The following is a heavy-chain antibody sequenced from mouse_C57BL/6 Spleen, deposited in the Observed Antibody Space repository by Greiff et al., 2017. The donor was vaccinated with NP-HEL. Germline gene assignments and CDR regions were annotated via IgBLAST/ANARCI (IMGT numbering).Heavy chain of an antibody. CDR1: GYSITSGYY. J-gene: IGHJ2*01. CDR3: ARGYYGNYLYYFDY. D-gene: IGHD2-1*01. Sequence: EVKLMESGPGLVKPSQSLSLTCSVTGYSITSGYYWNWIRQFPGNKLEWMGYISYDGSNNYNPSLKNRISITRDTSKNQFFLKLNSVTTEDTATYYCARGYYGNYLYYFDYWGQGTTLTVSS. CDR2: ISYDGSN. V-gene: IGHV3-6*01.